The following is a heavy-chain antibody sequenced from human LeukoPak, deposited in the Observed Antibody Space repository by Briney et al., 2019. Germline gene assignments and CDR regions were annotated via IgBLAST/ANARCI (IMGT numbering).Heavy chain of an antibody. V-gene: IGHV3-23*01. J-gene: IGHJ4*02. D-gene: IGHD3-22*01. Sequence: PGGSLRLSCAVSGITLSNYGMSWVRQAPGKGLEWVADISVSGGGTNHADPVKGRFTISRDNPKNTLYLQMNGLRAEDTAVYFCAKRGVVIRVILVGFHKEAYYFDSWGQGALVTVSS. CDR3: AKRGVVIRVILVGFHKEAYYFDS. CDR2: ISVSGGGT. CDR1: GITLSNYG.